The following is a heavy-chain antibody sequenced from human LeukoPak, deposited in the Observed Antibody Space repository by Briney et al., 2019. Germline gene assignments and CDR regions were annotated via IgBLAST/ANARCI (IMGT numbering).Heavy chain of an antibody. CDR3: AKDSGSYSDAFDI. CDR1: GFTFSSYG. V-gene: IGHV3-48*01. J-gene: IGHJ3*02. CDR2: ISSSGSTI. D-gene: IGHD1-26*01. Sequence: PGGSLRLSCAASGFTFSSYGMNWVRQAPGKGLEWVSYISSSGSTIYYADSVKGRFTISRDNSKNTLYLQMNSLRAEDTAVYYCAKDSGSYSDAFDIWGQGTMVTVSS.